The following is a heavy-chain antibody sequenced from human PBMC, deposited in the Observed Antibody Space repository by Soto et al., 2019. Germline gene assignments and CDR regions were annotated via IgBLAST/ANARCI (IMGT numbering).Heavy chain of an antibody. CDR3: AKDKYVYGDYVGWFDP. V-gene: IGHV3-23*01. J-gene: IGHJ5*02. D-gene: IGHD4-17*01. CDR1: GFTFSSYA. CDR2: ISGSGGST. Sequence: EVQLLESGGGLVQPGGSLRLSCAASGFTFSSYATSWVRQAPGKGLEWVSAISGSGGSTYYADSVKGRFTISRDNSKNTLYLQMNSLRAEDTAVYYCAKDKYVYGDYVGWFDPWGQGTLVTVSS.